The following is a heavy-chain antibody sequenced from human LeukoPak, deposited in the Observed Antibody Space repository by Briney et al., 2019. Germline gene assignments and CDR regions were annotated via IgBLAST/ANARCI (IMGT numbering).Heavy chain of an antibody. J-gene: IGHJ4*02. CDR2: ISSSSSTI. Sequence: GGSLRLSCAASGFTFSSYSMNWVRQAPGKGLEWVSYISSSSSTIYYADSVKGRFTISRDNAKNSLYLQMNSLRAEDTAVYYCARDQGYYYDSSGYLRWGQGTLVTVSS. CDR3: ARDQGYYYDSSGYLR. CDR1: GFTFSSYS. D-gene: IGHD3-22*01. V-gene: IGHV3-48*01.